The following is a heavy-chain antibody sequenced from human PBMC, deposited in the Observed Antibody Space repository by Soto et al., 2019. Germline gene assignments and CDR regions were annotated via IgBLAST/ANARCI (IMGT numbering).Heavy chain of an antibody. D-gene: IGHD3-10*01. V-gene: IGHV3-21*01. CDR1: GFTFSASS. Sequence: NPGGSLRLSCAASGFTFSASSMNWVRQAPGKGLEWVSSISSTSCYIYYADSVKGRFTISRDNDENSLYLQMNSLRAEDTAVYYCAKYFGSGSPWYYYYYMDVWGKGTAVTVSS. CDR3: AKYFGSGSPWYYYYYMDV. J-gene: IGHJ6*03. CDR2: ISSTSCYI.